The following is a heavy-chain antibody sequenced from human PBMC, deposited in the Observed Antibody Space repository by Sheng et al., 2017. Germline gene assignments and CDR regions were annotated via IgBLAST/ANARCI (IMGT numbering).Heavy chain of an antibody. Sequence: QVQLVQSGTEVKKPGASVKVSCKASGYTFTGYYMHWVRQAPGQGLEWMGCINPNSGGTNYAQKFQGRVTMTRDTSISTAYMELSRLRSDDTAVYYCVRYGYDYVWDNIDYWGQGTLVTVSS. CDR2: INPNSGGT. J-gene: IGHJ4*02. V-gene: IGHV1-2*02. CDR3: VRYGYDYVWDNIDY. CDR1: GYTFTGYY. D-gene: IGHD3-16*01.